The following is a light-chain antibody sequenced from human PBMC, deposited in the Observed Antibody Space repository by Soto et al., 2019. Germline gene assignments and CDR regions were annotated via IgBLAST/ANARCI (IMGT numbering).Light chain of an antibody. J-gene: IGLJ2*01. V-gene: IGLV4-60*02. CDR3: ETWVTNVVV. CDR1: SGHSTYI. CDR2: LEGSGSY. Sequence: QPVLTQSSSASASLGSSVKLTCTLSSGHSTYIIAWHQQQPGKAPRYLMKLEGSGSYNKGSGIPDRFSGSSSGADRYLTISNLQFEDEADYYCETWVTNVVVFGGGTKVTVL.